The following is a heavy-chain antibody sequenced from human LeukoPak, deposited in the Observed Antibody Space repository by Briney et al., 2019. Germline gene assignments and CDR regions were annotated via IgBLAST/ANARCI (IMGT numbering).Heavy chain of an antibody. CDR3: ARDSRSVRGGAFDI. J-gene: IGHJ3*02. CDR1: GFTFSSYE. V-gene: IGHV3-48*03. Sequence: GGSLRLSCAASGFTFSSYEMNWVPQAPGKGLEWVSYISSSGSTIYYADSVKGRFTISRDNAKNSLYLQMNSLRAEDTAVYYCARDSRSVRGGAFDIWGQGTMVTVSS. CDR2: ISSSGSTI. D-gene: IGHD3-10*01.